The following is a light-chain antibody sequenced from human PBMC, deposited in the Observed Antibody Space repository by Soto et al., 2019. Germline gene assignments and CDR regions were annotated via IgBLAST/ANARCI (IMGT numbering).Light chain of an antibody. CDR3: QQYNNWPIT. J-gene: IGKJ5*01. Sequence: ERVLTQSPGTLSLSTGERATLSCRASQIVRSSHLAWYQQKPGQAPRLLIYGASTRATGISARFSGSGSGTEFTLTISSLQSEDFAVYYCQQYNNWPITFGQGTRLEI. V-gene: IGKV3-15*01. CDR2: GAS. CDR1: QIVRSSH.